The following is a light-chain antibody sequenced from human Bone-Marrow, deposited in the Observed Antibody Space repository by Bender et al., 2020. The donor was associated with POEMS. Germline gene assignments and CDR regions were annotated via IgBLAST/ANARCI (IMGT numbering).Light chain of an antibody. CDR1: SSDVGTYNY. CDR2: EVS. V-gene: IGLV2-8*01. Sequence: QPALTQPPSASGSPGQSVTISCTGTSSDVGTYNYVSWYQQHPGKAPKLMIYEVSKRPSGVPDRFSGSKSGNTASLTISGLQTEDEADYYGQSDNGKYHYVFRTGTKVT. CDR3: QSDNGKYHYV. J-gene: IGLJ1*01.